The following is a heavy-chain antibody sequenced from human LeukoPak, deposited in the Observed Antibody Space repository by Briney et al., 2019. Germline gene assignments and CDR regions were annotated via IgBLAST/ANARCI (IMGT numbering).Heavy chain of an antibody. CDR1: GGTFSSYA. CDR3: ARNHLPRPLRYCSSTSCYTAFDY. V-gene: IGHV1-69*13. Sequence: GASVKVSCKASGGTFSSYAISWVRQAPGQGLEWMGGIIPIFGTANYAQKFQGRVTITADESTSTAYMELSSLRSEDTAVYYCARNHLPRPLRYCSSTSCYTAFDYWGQGTLVTVSS. CDR2: IIPIFGTA. J-gene: IGHJ4*02. D-gene: IGHD2-2*02.